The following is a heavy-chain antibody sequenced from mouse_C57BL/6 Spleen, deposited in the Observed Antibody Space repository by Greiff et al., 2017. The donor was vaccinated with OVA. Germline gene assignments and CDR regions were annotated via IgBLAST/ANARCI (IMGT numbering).Heavy chain of an antibody. Sequence: VQLQQCGADLVKPGASVKLSCTASGFNIKDYYMHWVKQRTEQGLEWIGRIDPEDGETKYAAKFQGKNTITADTATNTAYRQLSSLTSEDTAVYYCARYGIYFDYWGQGTTLTVSS. V-gene: IGHV14-2*01. J-gene: IGHJ2*01. CDR2: IDPEDGET. CDR3: ARYGIYFDY. D-gene: IGHD1-1*01. CDR1: GFNIKDYY.